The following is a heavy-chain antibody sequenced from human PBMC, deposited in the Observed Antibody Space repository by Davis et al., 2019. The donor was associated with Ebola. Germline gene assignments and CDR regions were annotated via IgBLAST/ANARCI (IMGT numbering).Heavy chain of an antibody. CDR3: ARAMTTVTLGYYYYGMDV. CDR1: GYTFTNYY. V-gene: IGHV1-46*01. CDR2: INPSSGGT. J-gene: IGHJ6*04. D-gene: IGHD4-11*01. Sequence: AASVKVSCKASGYTFTNYYIHWVRQAPGQGLQWMGIINPSSGGTNYALEFQGRGTVSRDTSTSTAYMELRSLRSDDTAVYYCARAMTTVTLGYYYYGMDVWGKGTTVTVSS.